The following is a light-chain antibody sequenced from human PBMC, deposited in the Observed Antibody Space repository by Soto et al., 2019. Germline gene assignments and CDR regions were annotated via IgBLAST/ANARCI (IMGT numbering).Light chain of an antibody. CDR2: VDD. J-gene: IGLJ2*01. CDR3: QSYDSRLTAVV. CDR1: SSXIGAGFD. Sequence: QSVLTQPPSVSGAPGQRVTISCTGSSSXIGAGFDVHWYQQLPGTAPKLLIYVDDSRPSGVPDRFSGSKSGSSASLAITGLQAEDEADYYCQSYDSRLTAVVFGGGTKLTVL. V-gene: IGLV1-40*01.